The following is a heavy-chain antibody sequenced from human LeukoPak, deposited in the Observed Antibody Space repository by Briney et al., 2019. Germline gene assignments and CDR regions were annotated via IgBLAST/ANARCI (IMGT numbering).Heavy chain of an antibody. CDR2: IYSDNT. Sequence: GGSLRLSCTVSGFTVSSNSMSWVRQAPGKGLEWVSFIYSDNTHYSDSVKGRFTISRDNSKNTLYLQMNSLRAEDTAVYYCARDPYYYGSGSYWGYWGQGTLVTVSS. J-gene: IGHJ4*02. D-gene: IGHD3-10*01. CDR3: ARDPYYYGSGSYWGY. CDR1: GFTVSSNS. V-gene: IGHV3-53*01.